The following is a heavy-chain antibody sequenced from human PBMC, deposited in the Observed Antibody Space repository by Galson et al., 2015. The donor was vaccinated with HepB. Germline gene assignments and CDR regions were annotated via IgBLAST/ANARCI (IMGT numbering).Heavy chain of an antibody. CDR3: AGMVRAGAPYFDY. CDR2: ISAYNLNT. J-gene: IGHJ4*02. D-gene: IGHD2-15*01. Sequence: SVKVSCKASGYTFTNYDISWVRQAPGQGLEWMGWISAYNLNTNSAQKLQGRVTLTTDTSTSAAYMELRSLRSDDTAVYYCAGMVRAGAPYFDYWGQGTLVTVSS. CDR1: GYTFTNYD. V-gene: IGHV1-18*01.